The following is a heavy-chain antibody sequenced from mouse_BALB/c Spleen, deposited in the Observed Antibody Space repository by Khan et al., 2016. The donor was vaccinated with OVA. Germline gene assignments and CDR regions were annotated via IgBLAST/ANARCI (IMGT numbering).Heavy chain of an antibody. D-gene: IGHD3-1*01. V-gene: IGHV2-6-7*01. CDR2: IWGDGST. J-gene: IGHJ3*01. CDR3: ARDRADNHRGSAY. CDR1: GFSLTGYG. Sequence: QVQLKESGPGLVAPSQSLSITCTVSGFSLTGYGVNWVRQPPGKGLEWLGMIWGDGSTDYNSALKSRLSIRKDNSKSQVFLKLNSLQTDDTARYYGARDRADNHRGSAYWGQGTLVTVSA.